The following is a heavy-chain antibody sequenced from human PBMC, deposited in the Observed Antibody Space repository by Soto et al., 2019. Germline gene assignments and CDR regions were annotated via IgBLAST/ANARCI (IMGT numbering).Heavy chain of an antibody. Sequence: ASVQVSCKASGYTFTGYYMHWVRQAPGQGLEWMGWINPNSGGTNYAQKSQGRVTMTRDTSISTAYMELSRLRSDDTAVYYCARGTLRQWRPLDYWGQGTLVTVSS. D-gene: IGHD6-19*01. J-gene: IGHJ4*02. V-gene: IGHV1-2*02. CDR1: GYTFTGYY. CDR3: ARGTLRQWRPLDY. CDR2: INPNSGGT.